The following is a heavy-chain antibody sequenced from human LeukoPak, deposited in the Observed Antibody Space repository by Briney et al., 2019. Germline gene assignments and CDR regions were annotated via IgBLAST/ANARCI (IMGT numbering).Heavy chain of an antibody. Sequence: SETLSLTCTVSGGSISSYYWSWIRQPAGKGLEWIGRIYTSGSTNYNPSLKSRVTMSVDTSKNQFSLKLSSVTAADTAVYYRARSSITMVRGVISAYFDYWGQGTLVTVSS. CDR1: GGSISSYY. CDR2: IYTSGST. D-gene: IGHD3-10*01. CDR3: ARSSITMVRGVISAYFDY. V-gene: IGHV4-4*07. J-gene: IGHJ4*02.